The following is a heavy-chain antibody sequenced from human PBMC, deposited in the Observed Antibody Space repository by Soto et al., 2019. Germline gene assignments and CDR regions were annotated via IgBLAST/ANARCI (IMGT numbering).Heavy chain of an antibody. CDR2: ISVFNGDT. Sequence: ASVKVSCKAIGYTSSSYGINWVRQAPGQGLEWMGWISVFNGDTKYAQKFQGRVAITKDPGTSAAHMELRSLRSDDAAVYFCATKDDHKDDQPYYYGLDIWGQGTTVTVSS. D-gene: IGHD3-3*01. CDR1: GYTSSSYG. CDR3: ATKDDHKDDQPYYYGLDI. J-gene: IGHJ6*02. V-gene: IGHV1-18*01.